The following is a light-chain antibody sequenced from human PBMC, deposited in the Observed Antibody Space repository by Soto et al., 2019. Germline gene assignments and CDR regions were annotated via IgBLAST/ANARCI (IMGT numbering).Light chain of an antibody. CDR1: QTVRSN. V-gene: IGKV3-11*01. Sequence: EIVLTQFPATLSLSPGERATLSCRASQTVRSNLAWYQQKPGQPPGLLIYDASHRATGIPARFSGSGSGTDFTLTISSLEPEDFAVYYCQQRSNWPTFGQGTKVEVK. CDR2: DAS. J-gene: IGKJ1*01. CDR3: QQRSNWPT.